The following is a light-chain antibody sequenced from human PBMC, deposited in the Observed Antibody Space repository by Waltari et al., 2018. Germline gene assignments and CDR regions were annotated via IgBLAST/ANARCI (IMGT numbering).Light chain of an antibody. Sequence: QTVVTQEPSLSVSPGGTVTLTCALTSGAVSTTSYATWYQQTPGQPPRARVYKGISGAAEVPDRYCGSVRGNTSALTITGAQADDESNDYCALYMGSGIWVVGGGTKLTVL. CDR3: ALYMGSGIWV. J-gene: IGLJ3*02. V-gene: IGLV8-61*01. CDR2: KGI. CDR1: SGAVSTTSY.